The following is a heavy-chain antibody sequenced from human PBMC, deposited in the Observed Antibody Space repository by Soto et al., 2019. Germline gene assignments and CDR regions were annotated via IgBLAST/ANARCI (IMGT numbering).Heavy chain of an antibody. V-gene: IGHV3-23*01. CDR2: ISGGGVST. J-gene: IGHJ6*02. CDR3: AKPMAAASRSYYYYGVDV. CDR1: GLTFGSYA. Sequence: EVQLLESGGGLVQPGGSLRLSCAASGLTFGSYAMTWVRQAPGKGLEWVSGISGGGVSTYYADTVKGRFTISRDNSKNTMYLQMSSLRVEDTAVYYCAKPMAAASRSYYYYGVDVWGQGTTVTVSS. D-gene: IGHD6-13*01.